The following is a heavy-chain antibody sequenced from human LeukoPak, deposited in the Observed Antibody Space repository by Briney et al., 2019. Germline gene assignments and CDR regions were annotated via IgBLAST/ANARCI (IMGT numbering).Heavy chain of an antibody. CDR1: GFTFSSYA. J-gene: IGHJ4*02. V-gene: IGHV3-23*01. Sequence: GGSLRLSCAASGFTFSSYAMSWVRQAPGKGLEWVSAISGSGGSTYYADSVKGRFTISRDNAKNSLYLQMNSLRAEDTAVYYCARAFGVAIYFDYWGQGTLVTVSS. CDR3: ARAFGVAIYFDY. CDR2: ISGSGGST. D-gene: IGHD3-3*01.